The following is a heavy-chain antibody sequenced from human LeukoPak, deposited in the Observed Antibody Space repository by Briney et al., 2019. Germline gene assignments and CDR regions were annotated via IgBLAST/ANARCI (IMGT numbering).Heavy chain of an antibody. CDR3: AMLNVVPAATNFDY. D-gene: IGHD2-2*01. J-gene: IGHJ4*02. Sequence: SETLSLTCAVYGLSFSGYYWSWLRQPPGKGLEWVGEINHSGSTNYNPSLKSRVTISVDTSKNQFSLKLSSVTAADTAVYYCAMLNVVPAATNFDYWGQGTLVTVSS. CDR2: INHSGST. V-gene: IGHV4-34*01. CDR1: GLSFSGYY.